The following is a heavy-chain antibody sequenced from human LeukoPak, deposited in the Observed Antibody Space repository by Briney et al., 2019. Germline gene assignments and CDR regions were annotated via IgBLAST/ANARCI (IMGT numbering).Heavy chain of an antibody. J-gene: IGHJ4*02. D-gene: IGHD6-13*01. CDR1: GFTFSSYW. V-gene: IGHV3-74*01. CDR2: IHTDGSST. CDR3: AILNEAAVGSFDY. Sequence: GGSLRLSCAASGFTFSSYWMHWVRQAPGKGLVWVSRIHTDGSSTAYADSVKGRFTISRGNARNTLYLQMNSLRAEDTAVYYCAILNEAAVGSFDYWGQGTLVTVSS.